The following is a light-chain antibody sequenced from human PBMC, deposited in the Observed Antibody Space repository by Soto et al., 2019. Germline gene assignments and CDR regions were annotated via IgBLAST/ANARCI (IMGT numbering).Light chain of an antibody. Sequence: QSVLTQPASVSGSPGQSIAIPCTGTSSNVGGYNFVSWYQQHPGKAPKLLIYEVNKRPSGVSNRFSGSKSDNTASLTISGLQAEDEADYYCCSYGGDRIFGGGTKVTVL. CDR1: SSNVGGYNF. CDR3: CSYGGDRI. J-gene: IGLJ2*01. V-gene: IGLV2-23*02. CDR2: EVN.